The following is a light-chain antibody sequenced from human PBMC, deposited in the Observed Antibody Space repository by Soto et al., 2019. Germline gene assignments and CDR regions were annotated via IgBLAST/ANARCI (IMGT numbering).Light chain of an antibody. V-gene: IGKV3-11*01. CDR1: QGVSSL. CDR2: DAS. Sequence: EIVLTQSPATLSLSPGERATLSCRASQGVSSLLAWYQQKPGQAPRLLIYDASSRATGIPTRFSGSGSGTDFTLTISSLEPEDFAVYYCQQRSNWPLTFGGGTKVEIK. J-gene: IGKJ4*01. CDR3: QQRSNWPLT.